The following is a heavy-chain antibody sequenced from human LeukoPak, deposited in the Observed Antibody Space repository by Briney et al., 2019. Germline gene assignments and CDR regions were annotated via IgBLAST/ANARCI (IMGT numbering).Heavy chain of an antibody. CDR3: ARDDPDYYDSSGYPNFDY. Sequence: PGGSLRLSCAASGFTFSSYGMHWVRQAPGKGLEWVAVIWYDGSNKYYADSVKGRFTISRDNSKNTLYLQMNSLRAEDTAVYYCARDDPDYYDSSGYPNFDYWGQGTLVTVSS. CDR2: IWYDGSNK. D-gene: IGHD3-22*01. V-gene: IGHV3-33*08. J-gene: IGHJ4*02. CDR1: GFTFSSYG.